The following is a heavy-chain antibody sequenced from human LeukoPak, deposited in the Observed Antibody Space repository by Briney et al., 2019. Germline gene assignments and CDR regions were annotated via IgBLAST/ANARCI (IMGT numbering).Heavy chain of an antibody. Sequence: GGSLRLSCAASGSAFSTYWMTWVRQAPGKGLEWVANIKPDGSEKYYVDSVKGRFTVSRDNARHSLYLQMNSLRAEDTAVYYCARRDTGSYSLPFDYWGQGTLVTVSS. D-gene: IGHD1-26*01. J-gene: IGHJ4*02. CDR3: ARRDTGSYSLPFDY. CDR1: GSAFSTYW. V-gene: IGHV3-7*05. CDR2: IKPDGSEK.